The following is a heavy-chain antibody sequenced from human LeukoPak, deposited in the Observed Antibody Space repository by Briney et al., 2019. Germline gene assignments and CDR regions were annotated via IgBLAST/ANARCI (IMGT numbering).Heavy chain of an antibody. D-gene: IGHD6-13*01. CDR3: ARVSLQVVPSWVDY. V-gene: IGHV4-59*08. CDR1: GGSISGYY. CDR2: IYYSGST. J-gene: IGHJ4*02. Sequence: PSETLSLTCTVSGGSISGYYWTWIRQPPGKGLEWIGYIYYSGSTYYNPSLKSRVTISVDTSKNQFSLKLSSVTAADTAVYYCARVSLQVVPSWVDYWGQGTLVTVSS.